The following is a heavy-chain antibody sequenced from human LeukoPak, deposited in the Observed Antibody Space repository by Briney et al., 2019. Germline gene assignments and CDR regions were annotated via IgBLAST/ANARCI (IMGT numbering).Heavy chain of an antibody. D-gene: IGHD6-25*01. CDR3: ASGIAAGFDP. Sequence: SETLSLTCTVSGGSISSYYWSWIRQPAGKGLEWIGSIYYSGSTYYNPSLKSRVTISVDTSKNQFSLKLSSVTAADTAVYYCASGIAAGFDPWGQGTLVTVSS. CDR2: IYYSGST. V-gene: IGHV4-4*07. J-gene: IGHJ5*02. CDR1: GGSISSYY.